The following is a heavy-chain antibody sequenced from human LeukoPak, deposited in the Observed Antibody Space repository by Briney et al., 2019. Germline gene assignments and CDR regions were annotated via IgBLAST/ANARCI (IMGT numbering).Heavy chain of an antibody. CDR2: ISAYNGNT. Sequence: VASVKVSCKASGYTFTSYGISWVRQAPGQGLEWMGWISAYNGNTDYAQNLQGRVTMTTDTSTSTAYMELRSLRSDDMAVYYCARVGPSGFIVGPTYNLYYFDYWGQGTLVTVSS. J-gene: IGHJ4*02. D-gene: IGHD1-26*01. CDR3: ARVGPSGFIVGPTYNLYYFDY. CDR1: GYTFTSYG. V-gene: IGHV1-18*03.